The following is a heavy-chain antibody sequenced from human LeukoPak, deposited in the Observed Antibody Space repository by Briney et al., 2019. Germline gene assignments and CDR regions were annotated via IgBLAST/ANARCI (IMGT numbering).Heavy chain of an antibody. CDR2: ISYDGSNK. CDR1: GFTFSSYG. CDR3: AKESVLWFGELSPFDY. V-gene: IGHV3-30*18. D-gene: IGHD3-10*01. J-gene: IGHJ4*02. Sequence: SGGSLRLSCAASGFTFSSYGMHWVRQAPGKGLEWVAVISYDGSNKYYADSVKGRFTISRDNSKNTLYLQMNSLRAEDTAVYYCAKESVLWFGELSPFDYWGQGTLVTVSS.